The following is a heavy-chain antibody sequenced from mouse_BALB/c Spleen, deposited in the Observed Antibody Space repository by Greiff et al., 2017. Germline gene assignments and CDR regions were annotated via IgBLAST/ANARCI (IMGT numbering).Heavy chain of an antibody. J-gene: IGHJ2*01. Sequence: EVQVVESGGGLVQPGGSLKLSCAASGFTFSSYTMSWVRQTPEKRLEWVAYISNGGGSTYYPDTVKGRFTISRDNAKNTLYLQMSSLKSEDTAMYYCARHGGDYSLSYWGQGTTLTVSS. CDR2: ISNGGGST. CDR3: ARHGGDYSLSY. D-gene: IGHD2-4*01. V-gene: IGHV5-12-2*01. CDR1: GFTFSSYT.